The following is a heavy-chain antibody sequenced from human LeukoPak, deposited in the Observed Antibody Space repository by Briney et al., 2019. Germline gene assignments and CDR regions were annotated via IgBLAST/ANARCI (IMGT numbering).Heavy chain of an antibody. CDR2: INHSGST. Sequence: PSETLSLTCAVYGGSFSGYYWSWIRQPPGKGLEWIGEINHSGSTNYNPSLKSRVTISVDTSKNQFSLKLSSVTVADTAVYYCARLGDSSGYPYYYYMDVWGKGTTVTVSS. CDR3: ARLGDSSGYPYYYYMDV. D-gene: IGHD3-22*01. J-gene: IGHJ6*03. V-gene: IGHV4-34*01. CDR1: GGSFSGYY.